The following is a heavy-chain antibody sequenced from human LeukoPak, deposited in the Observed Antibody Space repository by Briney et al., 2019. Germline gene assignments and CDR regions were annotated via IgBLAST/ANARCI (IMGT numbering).Heavy chain of an antibody. CDR1: GFTFSSYG. CDR2: ISGSGGST. V-gene: IGHV3-23*01. CDR3: AKVKTGAFRGWYSSGWYTGRWFDP. J-gene: IGHJ5*02. Sequence: GGSLRLSCAASGFTFSSYGMSWVRQAPGKGLEWVSAISGSGGSTYYADSVKGRFTISRDNSKNTLYLQMNSLRAEDTAVYYCAKVKTGAFRGWYSSGWYTGRWFDPWGQGTLVTVSS. D-gene: IGHD6-19*01.